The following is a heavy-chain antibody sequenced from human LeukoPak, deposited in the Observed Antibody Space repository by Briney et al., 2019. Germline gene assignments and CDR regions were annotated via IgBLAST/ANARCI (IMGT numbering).Heavy chain of an antibody. V-gene: IGHV1-2*02. CDR2: INPNSGGA. CDR1: GYTFTGYY. Sequence: GASVKVSCKASGYTFTGYYMHWVRQAPGQGLEWMGWINPNSGGANYAQKFQGRVTMTRDTSISTAYMELSRLRSDDTAVYYCARDSEYHYSNYALDGYYYYMDVWGKGTTVTVSS. D-gene: IGHD4-11*01. J-gene: IGHJ6*03. CDR3: ARDSEYHYSNYALDGYYYYMDV.